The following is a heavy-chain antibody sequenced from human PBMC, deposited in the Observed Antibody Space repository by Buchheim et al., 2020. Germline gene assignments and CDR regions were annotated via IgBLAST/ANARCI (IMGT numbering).Heavy chain of an antibody. CDR3: ARVKLELSYYGMDV. CDR2: IYTSGST. CDR1: GGSISSGSYY. J-gene: IGHJ6*02. D-gene: IGHD1-7*01. V-gene: IGHV4-61*02. Sequence: QVQLQESGPGLVKPSQTLSLTCTVSGGSISSGSYYWSWIRQPPGKGLEWIGRIYTSGSTNYNPSLKSRVTISVDTSKNQFSQKLSSVTAADTGVYYWARVKLELSYYGMDVWGQGTT.